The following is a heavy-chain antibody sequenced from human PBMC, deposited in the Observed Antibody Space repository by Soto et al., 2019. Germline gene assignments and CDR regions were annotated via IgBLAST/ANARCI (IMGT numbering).Heavy chain of an antibody. CDR3: AHTGDYGDYWYFDL. D-gene: IGHD4-17*01. V-gene: IGHV2-5*02. CDR2: IYWDDDK. J-gene: IGHJ2*01. Sequence: QITLKESGPTLVKPTQTLTLTCTFSGFSLSTSGVGVGWIRQPPGKALEWLALIYWDDDKRYSPSLKSRLTINKDTPKNQVVLTMTNMDPVDTATSYCAHTGDYGDYWYFDLWGRGTLVTVSS. CDR1: GFSLSTSGVG.